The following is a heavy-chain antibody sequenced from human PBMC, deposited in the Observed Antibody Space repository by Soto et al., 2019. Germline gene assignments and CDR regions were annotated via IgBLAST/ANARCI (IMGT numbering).Heavy chain of an antibody. J-gene: IGHJ6*02. CDR3: AREASENRDGFTLSYGMDV. D-gene: IGHD3-10*01. CDR1: GFTVSSNY. V-gene: IGHV3-53*01. CDR2: IYSGGST. Sequence: EVQLVESGGGLIQPGGSLRLSCAASGFTVSSNYMSWVRQAPGKGLEWVSVIYSGGSTYYADSVKGRFTISRDNSKNTLYLQMNSLRAEDTAVYYCAREASENRDGFTLSYGMDVWGQGTTVTVSS.